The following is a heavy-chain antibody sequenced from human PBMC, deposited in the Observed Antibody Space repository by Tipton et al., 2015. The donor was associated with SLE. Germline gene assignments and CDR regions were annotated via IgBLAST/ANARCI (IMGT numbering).Heavy chain of an antibody. CDR2: INPNSGAT. CDR1: GYTFSAYN. J-gene: IGHJ4*02. Sequence: QLVQSGAEVKKPGASVKVSCKASGYTFSAYNLHWVRQAPGKGLEWMGRINPNSGATDYAQKFQGRVTMTRDTSINTAYMELSRLRSDDTAVYYCARSREYSTSSGLDYWGQGSLVTVSS. V-gene: IGHV1-2*02. D-gene: IGHD6-6*01. CDR3: ARSREYSTSSGLDY.